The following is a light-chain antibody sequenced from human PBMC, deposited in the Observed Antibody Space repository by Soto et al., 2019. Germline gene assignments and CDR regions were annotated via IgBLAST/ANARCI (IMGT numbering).Light chain of an antibody. CDR3: QQFSSYPLT. J-gene: IGKJ4*01. V-gene: IGKV3-11*01. CDR2: DAS. Sequence: EIVLTQSPATLSLSPGERATLSCRASQSVSSYLAWYQQKPGQAPRLLIYDASSRATGIPDRFSGGGSGTDFTLPISRLEPEDFAVYYCQQFSSYPLTFGGGTRWIS. CDR1: QSVSSY.